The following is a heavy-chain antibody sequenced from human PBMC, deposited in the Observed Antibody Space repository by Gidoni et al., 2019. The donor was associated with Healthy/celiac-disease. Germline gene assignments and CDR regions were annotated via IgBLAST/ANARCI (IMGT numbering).Heavy chain of an antibody. D-gene: IGHD2-2*01. CDR2: IYYSGST. J-gene: IGHJ5*02. CDR3: ASTPGIVVVPAANFWFDP. CDR1: GGSISSSSYY. V-gene: IGHV4-39*01. Sequence: QLQLQESGPGLVKPSETLSLTCTVSGGSISSSSYYWGWLRQPPGKGLEWIGSIYYSGSTYYNPSLKSRVTISVDTSKNQFSLKLSSVTAADTAVYYCASTPGIVVVPAANFWFDPWGQGTLVTVSS.